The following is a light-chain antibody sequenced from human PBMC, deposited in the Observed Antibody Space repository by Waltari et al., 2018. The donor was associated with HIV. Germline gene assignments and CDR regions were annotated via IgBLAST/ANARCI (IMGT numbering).Light chain of an antibody. CDR1: QGISSW. Sequence: DIQMTQSPSTLSASVGDRVTITCRASQGISSWLAWYQQKPGKAPKLLIYKASTLESGVPSRFSGSGSGTEFTLTISSRKPDDFATYYCQQYDSYLWTFGQGTKVE. V-gene: IGKV1-5*03. CDR2: KAS. CDR3: QQYDSYLWT. J-gene: IGKJ1*01.